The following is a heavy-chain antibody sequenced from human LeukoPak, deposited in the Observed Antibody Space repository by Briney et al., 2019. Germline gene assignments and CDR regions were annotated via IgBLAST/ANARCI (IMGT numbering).Heavy chain of an antibody. D-gene: IGHD6-19*01. CDR1: GGSISSYY. V-gene: IGHV4-4*07. J-gene: IGHJ6*02. CDR2: IYTSGST. Sequence: PSETLSLTCTVSGGSISSYYWSWIRQPAGKGLEWIGRIYTSGSTNYNPSLKSRVTMSVDTSKNQFSLKLSSVTAADTAVYYCARDNEQWLPYYYYYGMDVWGQGTTVTVSS. CDR3: ARDNEQWLPYYYYYGMDV.